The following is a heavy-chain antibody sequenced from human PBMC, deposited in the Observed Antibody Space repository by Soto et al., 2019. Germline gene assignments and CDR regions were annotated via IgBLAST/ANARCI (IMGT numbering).Heavy chain of an antibody. CDR2: INKDGSEK. J-gene: IGHJ4*02. V-gene: IGHV3-7*03. CDR3: ATNTVTKVDDF. CDR1: GFTFSNFW. D-gene: IGHD4-17*01. Sequence: EVHLVESGGGLVQPGGSLRLSCEASGFTFSNFWMSWVRQAPGKGLEWVAHINKDGSEKNYVDSVKGRFIISRDNAKNSLSLQMNGLRAEDTAVYYCATNTVTKVDDFWGQGTLVTVSS.